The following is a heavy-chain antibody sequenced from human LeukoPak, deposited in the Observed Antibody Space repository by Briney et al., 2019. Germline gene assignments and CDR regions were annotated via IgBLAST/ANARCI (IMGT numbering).Heavy chain of an antibody. CDR1: GGSISSYY. V-gene: IGHV4-59*01. D-gene: IGHD6-19*01. CDR2: IYYSGST. J-gene: IGHJ5*02. CDR3: ARLQGSGWWS. Sequence: SETLSLTCTVSGGSISSYYWNWIRQPPGKGLERIGYIYYSGSTNYNPSLQSRVTISVDTSKNQFSLNLTSVTAADTAVYYCARLQGSGWWSWGQGTLVSVSS.